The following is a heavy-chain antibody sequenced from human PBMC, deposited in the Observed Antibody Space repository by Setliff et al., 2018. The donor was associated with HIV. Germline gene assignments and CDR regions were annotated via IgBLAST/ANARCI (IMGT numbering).Heavy chain of an antibody. J-gene: IGHJ3*02. V-gene: IGHV4-4*07. Sequence: PSETLSLTCTVSGGSISSYYWSWIRQPAGKGLGWIGRIYTSGSTNYNPSLKSRVTMSVDTSKNQFSLKLSSVTAADTAVYYCARGYCSGGSCYFSVDAFDIWGQGTMVTVS. D-gene: IGHD2-15*01. CDR2: IYTSGST. CDR1: GGSISSYY. CDR3: ARGYCSGGSCYFSVDAFDI.